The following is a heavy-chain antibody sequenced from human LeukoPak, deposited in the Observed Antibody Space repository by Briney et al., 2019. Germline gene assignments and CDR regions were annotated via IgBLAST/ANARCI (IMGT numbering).Heavy chain of an antibody. CDR1: GFTFCSYE. V-gene: IGHV3-48*03. D-gene: IGHD6-19*01. J-gene: IGHJ4*02. Sequence: GGSLRLYCAASGFTFCSYEMNWVRKAQGKGLGWVSYISSSGSTIYYADSVKGLFTSSRDNAKNSLNLQMNSLRAEDTAVYYCARDSFRIAVAGREFDYWGQGTLVTVSS. CDR2: ISSSGSTI. CDR3: ARDSFRIAVAGREFDY.